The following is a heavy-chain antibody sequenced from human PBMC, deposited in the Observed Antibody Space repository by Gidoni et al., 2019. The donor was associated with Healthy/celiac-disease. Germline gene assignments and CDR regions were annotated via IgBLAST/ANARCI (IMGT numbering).Heavy chain of an antibody. CDR2: IIPILGIA. CDR3: ARDAPYYYDSSGYYLIFDY. V-gene: IGHV1-69*08. Sequence: QVQLVQSGAEVKQPGSSVKVSCKASGGTFSSYTISWVRQAPGQGLEWMGRIIPILGIANYAQKFQGRVTITADKSTSTAYMELSSLRSEDTAVYYCARDAPYYYDSSGYYLIFDYWGQGTLVTVSS. D-gene: IGHD3-22*01. CDR1: GGTFSSYT. J-gene: IGHJ4*02.